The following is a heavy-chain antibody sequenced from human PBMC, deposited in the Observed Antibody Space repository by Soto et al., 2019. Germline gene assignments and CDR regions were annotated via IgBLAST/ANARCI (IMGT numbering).Heavy chain of an antibody. D-gene: IGHD6-13*01. J-gene: IGHJ4*02. Sequence: GGSLRLSCAASGFTFSSYAMSWVRQAPGKGLEWVSAISGSGGSTYYADSVKGRFTISRDNSKNTLYLQMNSLRAEDTAVYYCAKDTGGRSYSSSYKSDPPRPNGSYYYVYFDYWGQGTLVTVSS. CDR1: GFTFSSYA. CDR2: ISGSGGST. CDR3: AKDTGGRSYSSSYKSDPPRPNGSYYYVYFDY. V-gene: IGHV3-23*01.